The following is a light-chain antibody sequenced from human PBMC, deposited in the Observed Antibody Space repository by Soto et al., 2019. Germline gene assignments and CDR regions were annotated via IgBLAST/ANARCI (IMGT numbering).Light chain of an antibody. CDR2: SAS. CDR1: QSISTY. Sequence: DMPMTQSPSSLSASVGDRVTITCRASQSISTYLNWFQQKPGKGPNLLIYSASTLQSGVPSRFSGSGSGTDFTLTISSLQPEDFATYFCQQSYSTPYTFGQGTKLEIK. J-gene: IGKJ2*01. CDR3: QQSYSTPYT. V-gene: IGKV1-39*01.